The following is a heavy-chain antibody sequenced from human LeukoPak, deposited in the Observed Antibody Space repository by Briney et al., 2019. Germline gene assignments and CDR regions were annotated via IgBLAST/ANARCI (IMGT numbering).Heavy chain of an antibody. D-gene: IGHD2-2*01. CDR1: GGSFSGYY. CDR3: ARVHPCSSTSCSNWFDP. J-gene: IGHJ5*02. CDR2: ISHSGST. V-gene: IGHV4-34*01. Sequence: SETLSLTCAVYGGSFSGYYWSWIRQPPGKRLEWIGEISHSGSTNYNPSLKSRVTISVDTSKNQFSLKPSSVTAADTAVYYCARVHPCSSTSCSNWFDPWGQGTLVTVSS.